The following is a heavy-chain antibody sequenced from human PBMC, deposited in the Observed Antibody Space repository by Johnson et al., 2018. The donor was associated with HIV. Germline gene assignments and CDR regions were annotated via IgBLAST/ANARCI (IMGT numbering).Heavy chain of an antibody. CDR3: ARISQHHNSDAFDI. CDR1: GFTFSSSW. D-gene: IGHD1-1*01. V-gene: IGHV3-52*01. J-gene: IGHJ3*02. CDR2: IKCDGSEK. Sequence: EQLVVSGGGLVQPGRSLKLSCAASGFTFSSSWMHWVCQAPEKGLEWVADIKCDGSEKYYVDSVKGRLTISRDNAKNSLYLQMNSLRAEDTAVYYCARISQHHNSDAFDIWGQGTMVTVSS.